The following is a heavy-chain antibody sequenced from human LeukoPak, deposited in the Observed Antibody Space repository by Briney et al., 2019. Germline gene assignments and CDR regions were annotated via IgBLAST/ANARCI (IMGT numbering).Heavy chain of an antibody. V-gene: IGHV1-69*06. CDR3: ARGDSSSEGYYYYYYMDV. CDR1: GGTFSSYA. J-gene: IGHJ6*03. Sequence: ASVKVSCKASGGTFSSYAISWVRQAPGQGLEWMGGIIPIFGTANYAQKFQGRVTITADKSTSAAYMELSSLRSEDTAVYYCARGDSSSEGYYYYYYMDVWGKGTTVTVSS. D-gene: IGHD6-6*01. CDR2: IIPIFGTA.